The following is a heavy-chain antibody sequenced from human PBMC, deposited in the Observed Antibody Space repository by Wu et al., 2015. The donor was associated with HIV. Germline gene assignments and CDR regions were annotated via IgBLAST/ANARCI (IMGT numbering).Heavy chain of an antibody. CDR1: GYTFTGYY. CDR2: INPNSGGT. J-gene: IGHJ4*02. V-gene: IGHV1-2*02. D-gene: IGHD3-22*01. CDR3: ARDNPPLYYYDSSGPNS. Sequence: QVQLVQSGAEVKKPGASVKVSCKASGYTFTGYYMHWVRQAPGQGLEWMGWINPNSGGTNYAQKFQGRVTMTRDTSISTAYMELSRLRSDDTAVYYCARDNPPLYYYDSSGPNSWGQGTLVTVSS.